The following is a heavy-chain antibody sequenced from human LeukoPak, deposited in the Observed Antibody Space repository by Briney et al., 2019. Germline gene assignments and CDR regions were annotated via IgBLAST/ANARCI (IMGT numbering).Heavy chain of an antibody. Sequence: SVTHFCKASGGTFSSYAISWVRQAPGQGLEWMGGIIPIFGTANYAQKFQGRVTITADESTSTAYMELSSLRSEDTAVYYCARSTSAYYYGRTNWFDTWGERSLVTVSS. D-gene: IGHD3-10*01. J-gene: IGHJ5*02. V-gene: IGHV1-69*13. CDR1: GGTFSSYA. CDR2: IIPIFGTA. CDR3: ARSTSAYYYGRTNWFDT.